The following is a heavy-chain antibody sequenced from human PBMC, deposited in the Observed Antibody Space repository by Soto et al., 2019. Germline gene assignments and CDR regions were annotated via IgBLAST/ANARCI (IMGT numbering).Heavy chain of an antibody. CDR3: ARDRIAAAGTVDY. CDR2: IIPILGIA. J-gene: IGHJ4*02. D-gene: IGHD6-13*01. CDR1: GGTFSSYT. Sequence: QVQLVHSGAEVKKPGSSVKVSCKASGGTFSSYTIIWVRQAPGQGLEWMGRIIPILGIANYAQKFQGRVTITADKSTSTAYMELSSLRSEDTAVYYCARDRIAAAGTVDYWGQGTLVTVSS. V-gene: IGHV1-69*04.